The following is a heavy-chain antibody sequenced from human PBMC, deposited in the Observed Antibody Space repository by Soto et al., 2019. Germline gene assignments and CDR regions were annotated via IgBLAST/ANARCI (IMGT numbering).Heavy chain of an antibody. V-gene: IGHV1-18*01. Sequence: QVQLVQSGAEVKKPGASVKVSCKASGYTFTSYGISWVRQAPGQGLEWMGWISAYNGNTNYAQKLKGRVTMTTDTTTRTAYKELRSLRSDDTAVYYCARDLTGRQRQNPGYWGQGTLVTVSS. CDR1: GYTFTSYG. J-gene: IGHJ4*02. D-gene: IGHD1-1*01. CDR2: ISAYNGNT. CDR3: ARDLTGRQRQNPGY.